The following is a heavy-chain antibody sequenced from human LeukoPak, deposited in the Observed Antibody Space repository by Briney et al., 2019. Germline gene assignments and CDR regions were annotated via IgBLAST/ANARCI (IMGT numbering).Heavy chain of an antibody. D-gene: IGHD6-19*01. CDR2: IIPTFGTA. Sequence: SVKVSCKASGGTFSSYAISWVRQAPGQGLEWMGGIIPTFGTANYAQKFQGRVTITADESTSTAYMELSSLRSEDTAVYYCARTSSGWYFHGGWFDPWGQGTLVTVSS. CDR1: GGTFSSYA. CDR3: ARTSSGWYFHGGWFDP. V-gene: IGHV1-69*13. J-gene: IGHJ5*02.